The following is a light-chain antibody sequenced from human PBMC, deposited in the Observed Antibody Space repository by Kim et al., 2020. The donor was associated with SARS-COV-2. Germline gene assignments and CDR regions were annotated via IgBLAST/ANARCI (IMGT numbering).Light chain of an antibody. CDR3: QQEWT. V-gene: IGKV3-20*01. CDR2: GAS. J-gene: IGKJ1*01. CDR1: QSVSSSY. Sequence: EIVLTQSPGTLSLSPGERATLSCRASQSVSSSYLAWYQQKPGQAPRLLIYGASSRATGIPDRFSGSGSGTDFTLIISRLEPEDFAVYYCQQEWTFGQGTKVDIK.